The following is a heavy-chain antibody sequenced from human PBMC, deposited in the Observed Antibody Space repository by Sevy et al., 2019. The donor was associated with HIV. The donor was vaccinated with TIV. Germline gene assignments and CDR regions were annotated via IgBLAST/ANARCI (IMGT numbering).Heavy chain of an antibody. CDR2: ISWNSGSI. CDR1: GFTFDDYA. Sequence: SLKISCAASGFTFDDYAMHWVRQAPGKGLEWVSGISWNSGSIGYADSVKGRFTISRDNAKNSLYLQMNSLRAEDTALYYCAKDPGYSYGYLPYYFDYWGQGTLVTVSS. V-gene: IGHV3-9*01. CDR3: AKDPGYSYGYLPYYFDY. J-gene: IGHJ4*02. D-gene: IGHD5-18*01.